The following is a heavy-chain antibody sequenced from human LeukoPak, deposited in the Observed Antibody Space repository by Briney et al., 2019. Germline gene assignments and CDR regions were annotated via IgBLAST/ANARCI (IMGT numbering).Heavy chain of an antibody. CDR3: ARAGYCSGGSCVNWFDP. J-gene: IGHJ5*02. Sequence: SETLSLTCTVSGGSISSSSYYWGWIRQPPGTGLEWIGSIYYSGSTYYNPSLKSRVTISVDTSKNQFSLKLSSVTAADTAVYYCARAGYCSGGSCVNWFDPWGQGTLVTVSS. CDR1: GGSISSSSYY. CDR2: IYYSGST. D-gene: IGHD2-15*01. V-gene: IGHV4-39*01.